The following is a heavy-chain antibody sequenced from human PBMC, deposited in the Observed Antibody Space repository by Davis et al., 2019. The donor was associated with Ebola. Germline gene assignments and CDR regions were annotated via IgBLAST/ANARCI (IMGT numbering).Heavy chain of an antibody. D-gene: IGHD3-16*02. CDR1: GYTFAIYY. J-gene: IGHJ3*02. Sequence: ASVKVSCKASGYTFAIYYIHWVRLAPGQGLEWMGVITPGSGTTIYAQKFQGRVTMTSDTSTSTVSMELSSLRSDDTAVYYCARDLFHDYIWGSYRYNVAFDIWGQGTMVTVSS. V-gene: IGHV1-46*01. CDR3: ARDLFHDYIWGSYRYNVAFDI. CDR2: ITPGSGTT.